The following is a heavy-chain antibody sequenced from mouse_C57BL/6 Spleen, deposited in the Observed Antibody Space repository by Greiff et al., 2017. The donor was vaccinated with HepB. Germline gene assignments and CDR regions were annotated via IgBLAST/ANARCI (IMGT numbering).Heavy chain of an antibody. CDR1: GFTFSSYA. Sequence: DVMLVESGGGLVKPGGSLKLSCAASGFTFSSYAMSWVRQTPEKRLEWVATISDGGSYTYYPDNVKGRFTISRDNAKNNLYLQMSHLKSEDTAMYYCAREYGNYQGYFDYWGQGTTLTVSS. CDR3: AREYGNYQGYFDY. J-gene: IGHJ2*01. D-gene: IGHD2-1*01. CDR2: ISDGGSYT. V-gene: IGHV5-4*01.